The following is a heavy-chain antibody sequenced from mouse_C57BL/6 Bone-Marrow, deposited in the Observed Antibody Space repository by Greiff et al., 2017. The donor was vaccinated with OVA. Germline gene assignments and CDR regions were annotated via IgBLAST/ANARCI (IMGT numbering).Heavy chain of an antibody. CDR2: ISDGGSYT. D-gene: IGHD2-1*01. Sequence: EVQLQESGGGLVKPGGSLKLSCAASGFTFSSYAMSWVRQTPEKRLEWVATISDGGSYTYYPDNVKGRFTISRDNAKNNLYLQMSHLKSEDTAMYYCARRFYYGNYFYYAMDYWGQGTSVTVSS. J-gene: IGHJ4*01. V-gene: IGHV5-4*03. CDR1: GFTFSSYA. CDR3: ARRFYYGNYFYYAMDY.